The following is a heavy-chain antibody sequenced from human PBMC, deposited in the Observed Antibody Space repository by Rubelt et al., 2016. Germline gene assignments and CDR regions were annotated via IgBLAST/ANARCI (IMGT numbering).Heavy chain of an antibody. CDR2: ISYDGSNK. Sequence: VQLVESGGGLVKPGGSLRLSCAASGFTFSSYSMNWVRQAPGKGLEWVAVISYDGSNKYYADSVKCRFTISRDNSKNTLYLQMNSLRAEDTAVYYCAKGRRATSYYFDYWGQGTLVTVSS. CDR1: GFTFSSYS. J-gene: IGHJ4*02. D-gene: IGHD1-26*01. CDR3: AKGRRATSYYFDY. V-gene: IGHV3-30*18.